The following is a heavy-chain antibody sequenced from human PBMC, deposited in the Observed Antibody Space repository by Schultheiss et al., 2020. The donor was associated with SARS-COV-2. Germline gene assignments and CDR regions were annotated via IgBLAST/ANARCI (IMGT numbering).Heavy chain of an antibody. CDR2: IYHSGST. CDR1: GGSISSGGYS. J-gene: IGHJ4*02. CDR3: ARGVDYGGFVDY. V-gene: IGHV4-30-2*01. D-gene: IGHD4-23*01. Sequence: SETLSLTCAVSGGSISSGGYSWSWIRQPPGKGLEWIGYIYHSGSTYYNPSLKSRVTISVDTSKNQFSLKLSSVTAADTAVYYCARGVDYGGFVDYWGQGTLVTVSS.